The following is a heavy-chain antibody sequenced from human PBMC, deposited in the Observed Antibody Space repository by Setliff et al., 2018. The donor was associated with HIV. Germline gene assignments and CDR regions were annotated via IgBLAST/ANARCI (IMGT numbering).Heavy chain of an antibody. Sequence: SETLSLTCTVSGDSISSHYWSWIRQPPGKGLEWIGTMYSSGRVSYNSSLKTRVTISGDASKNHFSLNMTSVTAADTAVYYCARPVSKYFYAMDVWGLGTTVTVSS. V-gene: IGHV4-59*11. CDR1: GDSISSHY. J-gene: IGHJ6*02. CDR3: ARPVSKYFYAMDV. CDR2: MYSSGRV.